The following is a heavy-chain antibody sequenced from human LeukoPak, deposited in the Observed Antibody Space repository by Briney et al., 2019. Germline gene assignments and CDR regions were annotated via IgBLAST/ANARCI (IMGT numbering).Heavy chain of an antibody. V-gene: IGHV3-30*02. D-gene: IGHD3-22*01. J-gene: IGHJ4*02. CDR1: GFTFSSYG. CDR3: AKKYDSSGYYPGYFDY. Sequence: GGSLRLSXAASGFTFSSYGMHWVRQAPGKGLEWVAFIRYDGSNKYYADSVKGRFTISRDNSKNTLYQQMNSLRAEDTAVYYCAKKYDSSGYYPGYFDYWGQGTLVTVSS. CDR2: IRYDGSNK.